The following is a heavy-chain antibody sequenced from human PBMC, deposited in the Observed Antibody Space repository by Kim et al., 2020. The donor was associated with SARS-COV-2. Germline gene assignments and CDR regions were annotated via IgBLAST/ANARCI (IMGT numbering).Heavy chain of an antibody. Sequence: ASVKVSCKASGYTFTSYGISWVRQAPGQGLEWMGWISAYNGNTNYAQKLQGRVTMTTDTSTSTAYMELRSLRSDDTAVYYCARDPRLEWQQLAPFDYWGQGTLVTVSS. J-gene: IGHJ4*02. CDR3: ARDPRLEWQQLAPFDY. D-gene: IGHD6-13*01. CDR2: ISAYNGNT. CDR1: GYTFTSYG. V-gene: IGHV1-18*04.